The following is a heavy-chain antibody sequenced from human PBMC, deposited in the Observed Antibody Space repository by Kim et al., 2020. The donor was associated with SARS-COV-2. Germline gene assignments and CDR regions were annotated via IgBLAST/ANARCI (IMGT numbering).Heavy chain of an antibody. V-gene: IGHV4-34*01. J-gene: IGHJ6*02. CDR3: ARRQYYYDSSGYSLYYYYYYGMDV. CDR2: INHSGST. Sequence: SETLSLTCAVYGGSFSGYYWSWIRQPPGKGLEWIGEINHSGSTNYNPSLKSRVTISVDTSKNQFSLKLSSVTAADTAVYYCARRQYYYDSSGYSLYYYYYYGMDVWGQGTTVTVSS. D-gene: IGHD3-22*01. CDR1: GGSFSGYY.